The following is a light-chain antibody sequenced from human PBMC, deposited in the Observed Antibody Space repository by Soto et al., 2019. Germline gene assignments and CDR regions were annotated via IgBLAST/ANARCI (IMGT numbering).Light chain of an antibody. V-gene: IGKV2-28*01. CDR3: LQAHQTPVT. J-gene: IGKJ5*01. CDR2: LGS. CDR1: QSLLHTNGYNY. Sequence: EIVMTQSPLSLPVTPGEAASISCRSSQSLLHTNGYNYLDWYLQRPGHSPQLLIYLGSNQASGVPQRFSASGSGTDFTLKISRMEAWDVGVYYWLQAHQTPVTFGQGTRLEIK.